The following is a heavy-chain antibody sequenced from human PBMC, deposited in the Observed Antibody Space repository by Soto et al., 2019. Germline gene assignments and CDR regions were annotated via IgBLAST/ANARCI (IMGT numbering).Heavy chain of an antibody. Sequence: EVQLMESGGGLVQPGGSLRLSCAASGFTFSSCAMSWVRQAPGKGLEWVSGISGGGKNTYYADSVKGRIVISRDNSKNTLYLQMNSLRVEDKAVYYCAKFEGGVSGPVDYWGQGTLVTVSS. V-gene: IGHV3-23*01. CDR2: ISGGGKNT. D-gene: IGHD1-26*01. CDR1: GFTFSSCA. CDR3: AKFEGGVSGPVDY. J-gene: IGHJ4*02.